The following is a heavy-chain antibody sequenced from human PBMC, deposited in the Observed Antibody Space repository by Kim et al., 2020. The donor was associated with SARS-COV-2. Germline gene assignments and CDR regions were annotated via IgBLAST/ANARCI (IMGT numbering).Heavy chain of an antibody. V-gene: IGHV3-7*03. Sequence: GGSLRLSCAASGFTFSNYWMNWVRQAPGKGLEWVGIIKKNGNGESTVDSVKGRFTFSRENAKYSLNPQMNSMRVKTKAAYVYASTRGNDCATSYF. J-gene: IGHJ4*03. D-gene: IGHD1-26*01. CDR1: GFTFSNYW. CDR2: IKKNGNGE. CDR3: ASTRGNDCATSYF.